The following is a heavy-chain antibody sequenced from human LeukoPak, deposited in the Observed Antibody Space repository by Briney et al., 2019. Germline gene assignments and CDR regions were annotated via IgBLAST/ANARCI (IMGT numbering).Heavy chain of an antibody. D-gene: IGHD6-13*01. Sequence: PSETLSLTCTVSGDSISSYYWSWIRQPPGKGLEWIGYIYYSGSTNYNPSLKSRVTISVDTSKNQFSLKLSSVTAADTAVYYCARVVRQPSYYYYYYMDVWGKGTTVTVSS. CDR2: IYYSGST. V-gene: IGHV4-59*01. CDR1: GDSISSYY. CDR3: ARVVRQPSYYYYYYMDV. J-gene: IGHJ6*03.